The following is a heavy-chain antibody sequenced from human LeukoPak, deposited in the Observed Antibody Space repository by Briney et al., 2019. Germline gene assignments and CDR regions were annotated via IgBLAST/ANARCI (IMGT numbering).Heavy chain of an antibody. CDR3: AKDIVVRGVIPYYFDY. CDR1: GFTFDDYA. Sequence: PARSLRLSCAASGFTFDDYAMHWVRQAPGKGLEWVSGISWNSGSIGYADSVKRRFTISRDNAKNSLYLQMNSLRAENTALYYCAKDIVVRGVIPYYFDYWGQGTLVTVSS. V-gene: IGHV3-9*01. D-gene: IGHD3-10*01. CDR2: ISWNSGSI. J-gene: IGHJ4*02.